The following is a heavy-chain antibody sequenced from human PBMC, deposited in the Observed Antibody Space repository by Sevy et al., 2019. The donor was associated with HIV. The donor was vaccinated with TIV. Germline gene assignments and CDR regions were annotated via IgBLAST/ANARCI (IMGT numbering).Heavy chain of an antibody. V-gene: IGHV3-21*01. CDR1: GFTFSRSS. CDR3: ARGVGANAQFDY. D-gene: IGHD2-8*01. Sequence: GGSLRLSCAASGFTFSRSSMNWVRLAPGKGLEWLSSISYSGSHIYYADSLRGRFSISGDNAKSSLYLQMNSLRAEDTAVYYCARGVGANAQFDYWGRGTLVTVSS. J-gene: IGHJ4*02. CDR2: ISYSGSHI.